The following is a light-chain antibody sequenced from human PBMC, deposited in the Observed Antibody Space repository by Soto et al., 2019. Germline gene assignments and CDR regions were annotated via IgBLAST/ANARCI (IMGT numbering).Light chain of an antibody. Sequence: SAVTQPASVSGSPGQSVAISCTGTSSDVGTYNRVSWYQQPPGTAPRLMIYDVSNRPSGVPDRFSGSKSGNTASLTISGLQAEDEADYYCSSYTSTSTYVFGTGTKVTVL. CDR1: SSDVGTYNR. V-gene: IGLV2-18*02. CDR3: SSYTSTSTYV. J-gene: IGLJ1*01. CDR2: DVS.